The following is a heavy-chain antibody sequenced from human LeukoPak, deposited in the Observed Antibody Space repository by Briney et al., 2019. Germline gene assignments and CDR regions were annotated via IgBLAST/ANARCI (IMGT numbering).Heavy chain of an antibody. Sequence: SETLSLTCTVSGGSISSYYWSWIRQPPGKGLEWIGEINHSGSTNYNPSLKSRVTISVDTSKNQFSLKLSSVTAADTAVYYCARGEMYYYDSSGPAFDYWGQGTLVTVSS. D-gene: IGHD3-22*01. CDR1: GGSISSYY. CDR3: ARGEMYYYDSSGPAFDY. CDR2: INHSGST. V-gene: IGHV4-34*01. J-gene: IGHJ4*02.